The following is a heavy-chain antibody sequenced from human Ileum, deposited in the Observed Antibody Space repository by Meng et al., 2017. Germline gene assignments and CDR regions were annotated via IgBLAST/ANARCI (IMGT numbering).Heavy chain of an antibody. CDR1: GFTFSNSW. CDR3: AREGNVQVAFDY. J-gene: IGHJ4*02. Sequence: GESLKISCAASGFTFSNSWMSWVRQTPGKGLEWVANIKQSGSEQIYVDSVNGRFTISRDNAKNSLYLQMDSLRAEDTAVYYCAREGNVQVAFDYWGQGTLVTVSS. V-gene: IGHV3-7*01. CDR2: IKQSGSEQ. D-gene: IGHD5-12*01.